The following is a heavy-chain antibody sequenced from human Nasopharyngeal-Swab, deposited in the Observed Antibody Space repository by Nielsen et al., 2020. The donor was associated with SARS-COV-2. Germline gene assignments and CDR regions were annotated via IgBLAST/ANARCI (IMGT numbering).Heavy chain of an antibody. CDR2: ITWNGNSI. V-gene: IGHV3-9*01. CDR1: GFTFDDYA. D-gene: IGHD6-19*01. CDR3: AKAPVSVSVAGTFDY. Sequence: LKISCAASGFTFDDYAMHWVRQAPGKGLEWVSGITWNGNSIDYADSVKGRFTISRDNAKNSLYLQMNSLRTEDTALYYCAKAPVSVSVAGTFDYWGQGALVTVSS. J-gene: IGHJ4*02.